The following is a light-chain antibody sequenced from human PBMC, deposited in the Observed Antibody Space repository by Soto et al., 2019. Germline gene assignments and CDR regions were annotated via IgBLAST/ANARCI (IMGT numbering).Light chain of an antibody. CDR2: DVS. CDR3: SSYTSSSTLEV. J-gene: IGLJ1*01. CDR1: SSDVGGYNY. Sequence: QSALTQPASVSGSPGQSITISCTGTSSDVGGYNYVSWYQQHPGKAPKLMIYDVSNRPSGVSNRFSGSKSGNTASLTISGLQAEEEADYYCSSYTSSSTLEVFGTGTKVTV. V-gene: IGLV2-14*01.